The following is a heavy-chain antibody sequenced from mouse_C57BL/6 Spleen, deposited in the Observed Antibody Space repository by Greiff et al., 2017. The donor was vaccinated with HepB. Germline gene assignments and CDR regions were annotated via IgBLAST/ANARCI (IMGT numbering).Heavy chain of an antibody. CDR3: ARWTTGTLFDY. V-gene: IGHV1-81*01. CDR1: GYTFTSYG. Sequence: QVQLKESGAELARPGASVKLSCKASGYTFTSYGISWVKQRTGQGLEWIGEIYPRSGNTYYNEKFKGKATLTADKSSSTAYMELRSLTSEDSAVYFCARWTTGTLFDYWGQGTTLTVSS. CDR2: IYPRSGNT. D-gene: IGHD4-1*02. J-gene: IGHJ2*01.